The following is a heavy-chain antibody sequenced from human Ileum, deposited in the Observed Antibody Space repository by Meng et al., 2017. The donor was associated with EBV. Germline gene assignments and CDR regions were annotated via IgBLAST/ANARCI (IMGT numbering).Heavy chain of an antibody. CDR3: ARRPTGIDY. J-gene: IGHJ4*02. D-gene: IGHD2-8*02. V-gene: IGHV4-34*12. CDR2: IIHGGSP. Sequence: QGEIQPGGAGLFNPSATLSPSWDANSGSLRGAHGNWIRQPPGKGLEWIGEIIHGGSPSYNPSLKSRVTISIDTSKNQLSLMLSSVTAADTAGYYCARRPTGIDYWGQGTLVTVSS. CDR1: SGSLRGAH.